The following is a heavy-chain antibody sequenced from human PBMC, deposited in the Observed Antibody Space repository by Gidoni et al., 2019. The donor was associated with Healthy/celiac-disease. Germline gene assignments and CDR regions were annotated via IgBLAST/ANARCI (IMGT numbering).Heavy chain of an antibody. CDR3: ARDGYVGNSGLDLDY. J-gene: IGHJ4*02. Sequence: EVQLVESGGGLVKPGGSVRLHCAASRFTFSHYSRNWVRQAPGKGLGWVSAISSSGTYIHYAESGKGRFTSSRDNAKISLYLQMNSLRAEDTAVYYCARDGYVGNSGLDLDYWGQGTLVTVSS. CDR1: RFTFSHYS. V-gene: IGHV3-21*01. D-gene: IGHD3-16*01. CDR2: ISSSGTYI.